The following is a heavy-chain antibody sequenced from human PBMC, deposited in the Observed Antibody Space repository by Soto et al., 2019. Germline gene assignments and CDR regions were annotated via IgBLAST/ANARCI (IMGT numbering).Heavy chain of an antibody. D-gene: IGHD2-2*01. CDR2: IIPIFGTA. Sequence: QVQLVHSGAEVKKTGSSVQVSCKASGGTFSSYAISWVRQAPGPGLEFLGGIIPIFGTANYAQKFQGRVTITADESTSTAYMELRRLRSEDTAVYYCAMVLGYCISTSCYAAPFGFDPWGQRTLVTVS. V-gene: IGHV1-69*12. CDR1: GGTFSSYA. CDR3: AMVLGYCISTSCYAAPFGFDP. J-gene: IGHJ5*02.